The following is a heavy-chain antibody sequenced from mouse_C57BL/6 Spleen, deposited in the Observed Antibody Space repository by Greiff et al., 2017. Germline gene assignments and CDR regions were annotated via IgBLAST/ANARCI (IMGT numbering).Heavy chain of an antibody. Sequence: QVQLQQPGAELVKPGASVKLSCKASGYTFTSYWMHWVKQRPGQGLEWIGMIHPNSGSTNYNEKFKSKAILTVDKSSSKAYMQLNSLTSEDSAVYYCARSYYGNYWYFDVWGTGTTVTVSS. V-gene: IGHV1-64*01. CDR2: IHPNSGST. J-gene: IGHJ1*03. D-gene: IGHD2-10*01. CDR1: GYTFTSYW. CDR3: ARSYYGNYWYFDV.